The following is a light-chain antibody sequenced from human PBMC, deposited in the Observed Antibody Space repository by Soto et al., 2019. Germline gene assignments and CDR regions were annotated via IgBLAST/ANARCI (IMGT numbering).Light chain of an antibody. J-gene: IGLJ3*02. CDR2: SNN. V-gene: IGLV1-44*01. Sequence: QLVLTQPPSASGTPGQRVTISCSGSSSNIGSNTVNWYQQLPGTAPKLLIYSNNQRPSGVPDRFSGPKSGTSASLAISGLQSEDEADYYCAAWDDSLNGPVFGGGTKLTVL. CDR1: SSNIGSNT. CDR3: AAWDDSLNGPV.